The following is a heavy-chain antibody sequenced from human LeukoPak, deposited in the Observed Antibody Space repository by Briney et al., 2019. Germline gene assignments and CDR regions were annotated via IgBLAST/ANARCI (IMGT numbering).Heavy chain of an antibody. V-gene: IGHV4-59*01. CDR2: VYYSGTT. CDR3: ARGGIAVPGAFDY. Sequence: PSETLSLTCTVSGGSINNYYWSWIRQPPGKGLEWIGYVYYSGTTNYNPSLKSRVTISVDTSKNQFSLRLSSVTAADTAVYYCARGGIAVPGAFDYWGQGTLITVSS. J-gene: IGHJ4*02. D-gene: IGHD6-19*01. CDR1: GGSINNYY.